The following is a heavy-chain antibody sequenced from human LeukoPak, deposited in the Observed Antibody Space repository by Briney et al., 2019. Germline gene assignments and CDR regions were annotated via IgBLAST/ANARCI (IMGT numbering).Heavy chain of an antibody. D-gene: IGHD2-8*02. Sequence: SDTLSLTCTPSGGSIRNYYRSWIRQPPRRELEYIGNIFYSGSTTYNPSLKSRVTISIDTSKNQFSLKLSSVTAADTALYYCARHRSGGYEVDCWGEGTLVTVSS. CDR2: IFYSGST. CDR3: ARHRSGGYEVDC. V-gene: IGHV4-59*08. J-gene: IGHJ4*02. CDR1: GGSIRNYY.